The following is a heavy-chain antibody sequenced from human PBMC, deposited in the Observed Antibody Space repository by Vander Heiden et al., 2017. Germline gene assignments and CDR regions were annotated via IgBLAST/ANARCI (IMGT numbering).Heavy chain of an antibody. CDR2: IYYHGST. Sequence: QLQLQESGPGLVKPSETLSLTCTVSGVSISSINYYWGWIRQLTGKGLEWIGSIYYHGSTYYNPSLKSRVTISVDTSKNQFSLQLSSVTAADTAVYYCGSSYSRTLIDYWGQGTLITVSS. CDR3: GSSYSRTLIDY. CDR1: GVSISSINYY. V-gene: IGHV4-39*01. J-gene: IGHJ4*02. D-gene: IGHD3-22*01.